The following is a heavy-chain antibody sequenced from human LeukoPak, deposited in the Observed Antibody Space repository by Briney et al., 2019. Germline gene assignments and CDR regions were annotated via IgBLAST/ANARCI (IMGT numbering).Heavy chain of an antibody. D-gene: IGHD2-2*02. Sequence: GGSLRLSCAPSGFTFSSYAMSWVRQAPGKGLEWVSAISGSGGSTYYADSVKGRFTISRDNSKNTLYLQMNSLRAEDTAVYYCAKDLGYCSSTSCYTPVNWGQGTLVTVSS. CDR2: ISGSGGST. CDR1: GFTFSSYA. V-gene: IGHV3-23*01. J-gene: IGHJ4*02. CDR3: AKDLGYCSSTSCYTPVN.